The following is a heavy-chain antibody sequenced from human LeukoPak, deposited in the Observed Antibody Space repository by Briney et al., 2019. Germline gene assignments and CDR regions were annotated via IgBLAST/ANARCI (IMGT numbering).Heavy chain of an antibody. CDR3: TTRRDGYAYGMDV. D-gene: IGHD5-24*01. V-gene: IGHV3-73*01. CDR1: GFTFSGSA. CDR2: IRSKANSYAT. J-gene: IGHJ6*02. Sequence: GGSLKLSCAASGFTFSGSAMHWVRQASGKGLEWVGRIRSKANSYATAYAASVKGRFTISRDDSKNTAYLQMNSLKTEDTAVYYCTTRRDGYAYGMDVWGQGTTVTVSS.